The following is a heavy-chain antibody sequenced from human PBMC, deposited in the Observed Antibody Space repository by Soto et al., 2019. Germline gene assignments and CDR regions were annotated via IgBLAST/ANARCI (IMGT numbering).Heavy chain of an antibody. CDR1: GFTLSSYW. D-gene: IGHD4-17*01. Sequence: GGSLRLSCAASGFTLSSYWMHWVRQAPGKGLVWVSRINSDGSTTSYADSVKGRFTISRDNAKNTLDLQMNSLRAEDTAVYYCAKGRTTVTTIPIFDYWGQGTLVTVSS. CDR2: INSDGSTT. V-gene: IGHV3-74*01. J-gene: IGHJ4*02. CDR3: AKGRTTVTTIPIFDY.